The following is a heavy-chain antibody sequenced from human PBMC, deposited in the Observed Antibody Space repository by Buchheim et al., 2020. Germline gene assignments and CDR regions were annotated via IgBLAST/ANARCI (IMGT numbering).Heavy chain of an antibody. D-gene: IGHD6-19*01. CDR2: IYYSGST. J-gene: IGHJ6*02. V-gene: IGHV4-39*01. CDR3: ARQHSGWYGYYYGMDV. CDR1: GGSISSSSYY. Sequence: QLQLQESGPGLVKPSETLSLTCTVSGGSISSSSYYWGWIRQPPGKGLEWIGSIYYSGSTYYNPSLKSRVTISVDTSKNQFSLKLSSVTAADTAVYYCARQHSGWYGYYYGMDVWGQGTT.